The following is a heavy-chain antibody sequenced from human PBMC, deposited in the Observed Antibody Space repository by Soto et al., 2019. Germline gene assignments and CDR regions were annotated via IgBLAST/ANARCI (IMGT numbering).Heavy chain of an antibody. V-gene: IGHV4-30-4*01. CDR3: AREVSYYDSSGYYLIDY. J-gene: IGHJ4*02. CDR1: GGSISSGDYY. CDR2: IYYSGST. Sequence: SETLSLTCTVSGGSISSGDYYWSWIRQPPGKGLEWIGYIYYSGSTYYNPSLKSRVTISVDTSKNQFSLKLSSATAADTAVYYCAREVSYYDSSGYYLIDYWGQGTLVTVSS. D-gene: IGHD3-22*01.